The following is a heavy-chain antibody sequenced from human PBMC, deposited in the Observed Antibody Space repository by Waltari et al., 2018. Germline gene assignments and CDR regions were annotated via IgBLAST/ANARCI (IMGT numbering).Heavy chain of an antibody. Sequence: QLQLQESGPGLLKPSETLSLTCTVSGGSISSSPYYWGWIRQPPGKGLEWIGSISYSGSTYYTTSFKSRITISVDTSKNQFSLKLSSVIAADTAVYYCARLCLGCPFDYWGQGTLVTVSS. J-gene: IGHJ4*02. CDR2: ISYSGST. CDR3: ARLCLGCPFDY. D-gene: IGHD6-19*01. V-gene: IGHV4-39*01. CDR1: GGSISSSPYY.